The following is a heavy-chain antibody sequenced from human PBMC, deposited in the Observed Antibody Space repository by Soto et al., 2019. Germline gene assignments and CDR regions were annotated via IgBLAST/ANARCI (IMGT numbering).Heavy chain of an antibody. CDR1: GFIFSNAW. J-gene: IGHJ6*02. D-gene: IGHD6-19*01. V-gene: IGHV3-15*01. CDR3: SPLGYSSSAGSLDYYYDLDV. CDR2: IKSKADGGTT. Sequence: EVQLVESGGGLVKPGGSLRLSCAASGFIFSNAWMSWVRQAPGKGLEWVGRIKSKADGGTTDYAAPVKGRFLIPRDDSKNTLFLQVNSLKTEDTAVYYCSPLGYSSSAGSLDYYYDLDVWGQGTTVTVS.